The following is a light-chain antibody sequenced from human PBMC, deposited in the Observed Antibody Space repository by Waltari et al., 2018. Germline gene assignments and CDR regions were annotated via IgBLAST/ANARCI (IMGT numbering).Light chain of an antibody. Sequence: QSALTQPASVSGSLGQSITISCTGTSSDVGGYNYLSWYQQHPGKAPKLMIYEVTNRPSGVSNRFSGSKSGNTASLTISGLQAEDEADYYCKSYTSSSTLLFGGGTKLTVL. CDR2: EVT. V-gene: IGLV2-14*01. CDR1: SSDVGGYNY. J-gene: IGLJ2*01. CDR3: KSYTSSSTLL.